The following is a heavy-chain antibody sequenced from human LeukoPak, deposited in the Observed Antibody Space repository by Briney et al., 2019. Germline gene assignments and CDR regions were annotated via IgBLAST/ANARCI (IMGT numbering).Heavy chain of an antibody. V-gene: IGHV3-23*01. CDR1: GVTFSSYV. J-gene: IGHJ5*02. CDR3: ATGSGT. Sequence: GGSLRLSCEASGVTFSSYVMSWVRQAPGKGLEWVSAIGGSGSSTYYTDSVKGRFTTSRDNSKNTLYLQMNSLRAEDTAVYYCATGSGTWGQGTRVTVSS. CDR2: IGGSGSST.